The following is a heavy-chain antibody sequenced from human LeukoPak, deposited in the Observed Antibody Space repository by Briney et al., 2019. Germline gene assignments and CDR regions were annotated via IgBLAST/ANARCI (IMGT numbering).Heavy chain of an antibody. J-gene: IGHJ4*02. D-gene: IGHD2-21*01. Sequence: GGSLRLSCAASGFTVSSNYMSWVRQAPGKGLQWVSVIYSGGSTYYADSVKGRFTISRDNSKNTLYLQMNSLRAEDTAVYYCAKDPLIALHDYWGQGTLVTVSS. CDR3: AKDPLIALHDY. CDR2: IYSGGST. V-gene: IGHV3-53*01. CDR1: GFTVSSNY.